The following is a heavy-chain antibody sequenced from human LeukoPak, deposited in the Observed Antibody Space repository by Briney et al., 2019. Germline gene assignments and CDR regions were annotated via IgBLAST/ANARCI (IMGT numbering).Heavy chain of an antibody. J-gene: IGHJ4*02. V-gene: IGHV4-34*01. Sequence: PSETLSLTCAVYGGSFSGYYWSWIRQPPGKGLEWIGEINHSGSTNYNPSLKSRVTISVDTSKNQFSLKLSSVTAADTAVYYCARTPPPVAGSRGIDYWGQGTLVTASS. CDR2: INHSGST. CDR3: ARTPPPVAGSRGIDY. D-gene: IGHD6-19*01. CDR1: GGSFSGYY.